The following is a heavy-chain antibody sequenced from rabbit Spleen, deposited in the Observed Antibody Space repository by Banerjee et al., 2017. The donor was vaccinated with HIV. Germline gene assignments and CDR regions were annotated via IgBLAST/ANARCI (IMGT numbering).Heavy chain of an antibody. CDR2: IDTGSSGFT. Sequence: QQQVGESGGGLVKPGASLTLSCKASGLDFSVGDVMCWVRQATGKGLEWIACIDTGSSGFTYFASWAKGRFTISKTSSTTVTLQVTSLTAADTATYFCARDSGTSFSSYGMDLWGQGTLVTVS. D-gene: IGHD8-1*01. CDR3: ARDSGTSFSSYGMDL. J-gene: IGHJ6*01. V-gene: IGHV1S45*01. CDR1: GLDFSVGDV.